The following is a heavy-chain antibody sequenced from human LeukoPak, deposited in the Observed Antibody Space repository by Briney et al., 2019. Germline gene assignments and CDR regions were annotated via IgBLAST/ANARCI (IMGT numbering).Heavy chain of an antibody. CDR1: GFTFSSYW. CDR2: IKQDGSEK. CDR3: TREYSANRYSDY. Sequence: PGGSLRLSCAASGFTFSSYWMSWVRQAPGKGLEWVANIKQDGSEKYYVDSVKGRFTISRDNAKSTVYLQMNSLRAEDTAMYYCTREYSANRYSDYWGQGTLVTVSS. V-gene: IGHV3-7*01. D-gene: IGHD5-12*01. J-gene: IGHJ4*02.